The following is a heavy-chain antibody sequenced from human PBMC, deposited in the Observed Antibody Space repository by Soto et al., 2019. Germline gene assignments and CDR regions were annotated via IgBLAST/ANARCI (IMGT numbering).Heavy chain of an antibody. Sequence: QVQLVQSGAEEKKPGASVKVSCKASGYTFTSYAMHSVHQAPGLRLEWMGWINAGNVNTKYSQRFQGRVTITRDTSASTAYMDLSSMVSEDTAVYYSARDVAAADYWGQGCLVTVS. V-gene: IGHV1-3*05. CDR3: ARDVAAADY. J-gene: IGHJ4*02. CDR1: GYTFTSYA. CDR2: INAGNVNT. D-gene: IGHD6-13*01.